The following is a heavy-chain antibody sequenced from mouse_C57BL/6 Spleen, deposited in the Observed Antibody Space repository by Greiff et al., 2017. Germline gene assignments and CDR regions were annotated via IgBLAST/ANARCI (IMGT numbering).Heavy chain of an antibody. D-gene: IGHD2-1*01. CDR2: INPNYGTT. J-gene: IGHJ3*01. Sequence: QPKQSGPEPVKPGASVKIFRKASGYSFTDYNMNRVKQSNGKSPEWIGVINPNYGTTSYNQKFKGKATLTVDQSSSTAYMQLNSLTSEDPAVYYCASLSNYGNSFAYWGQGTLVTVAA. CDR3: ASLSNYGNSFAY. CDR1: GYSFTDYN. V-gene: IGHV1-39*01.